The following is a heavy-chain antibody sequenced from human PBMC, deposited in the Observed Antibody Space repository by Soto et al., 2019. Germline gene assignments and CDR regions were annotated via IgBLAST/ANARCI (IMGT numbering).Heavy chain of an antibody. V-gene: IGHV1-8*01. CDR2: MNPNSGNT. Sequence: ASVKVSCKASGYTFTSYDINWVRQATGQGLEWMGWMNPNSGNTGYAQKFQGRVAMTRNTSISTAYMERSSLRSEDTAVYYCARLGRGSYLYYYMDVWGKGTTVTVSS. J-gene: IGHJ6*03. D-gene: IGHD3-16*02. CDR3: ARLGRGSYLYYYMDV. CDR1: GYTFTSYD.